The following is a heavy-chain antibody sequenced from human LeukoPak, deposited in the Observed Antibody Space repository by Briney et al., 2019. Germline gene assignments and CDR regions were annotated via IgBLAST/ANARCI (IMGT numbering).Heavy chain of an antibody. CDR1: GGSISSGGYY. J-gene: IGHJ4*02. CDR2: IYYSGST. CDR3: ARHYGP. Sequence: AETLSLTCTVSGGSISSGGYYWSWIRQHPGKGLEWIGSIYYSGSTYYNPSLKSRVTISVDTSKNQFSLKLNPVTATDTAAYYCARHYGPWGQGTLVTVSS. V-gene: IGHV4-39*01. D-gene: IGHD3-10*01.